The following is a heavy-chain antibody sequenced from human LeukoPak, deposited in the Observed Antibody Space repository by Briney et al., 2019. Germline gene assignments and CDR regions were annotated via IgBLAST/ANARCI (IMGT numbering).Heavy chain of an antibody. CDR1: GYTSTRNM. V-gene: IGHV1-2*02. Sequence: ASVKVSCKPSGYTSTRNMICIGCQAPGQGLEWVCYINPKTGDTNYAREFWGRVTMTRDTSISTASMELSRLTSDDTAIYYCASLLFILGAGCFDPWGQGTLVTVSS. CDR3: ASLLFILGAGCFDP. CDR2: INPKTGDT. J-gene: IGHJ5*02. D-gene: IGHD1-26*01.